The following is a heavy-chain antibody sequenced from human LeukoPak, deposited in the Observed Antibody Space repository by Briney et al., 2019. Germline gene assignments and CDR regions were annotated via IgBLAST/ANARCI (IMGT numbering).Heavy chain of an antibody. D-gene: IGHD3-10*02. Sequence: GGSLRLSCAASGFTFSNFAVSWVRQAPGKGLEWVSAISGSGGSTYYADSVKGRFTISRDNSKNTLYLQMNSLRAEDTALYYCAKDLHYYVAMDVWGQGTTVTVSS. CDR3: AKDLHYYVAMDV. CDR1: GFTFSNFA. V-gene: IGHV3-23*01. CDR2: ISGSGGST. J-gene: IGHJ6*02.